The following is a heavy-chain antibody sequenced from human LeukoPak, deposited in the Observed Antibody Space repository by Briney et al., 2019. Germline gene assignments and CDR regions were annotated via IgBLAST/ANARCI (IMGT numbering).Heavy chain of an antibody. Sequence: ASVKVSCKASGYTFTSCDINWVRQATGQGLEWMGWMNPNSGNTGYAQKFQGRVTMTRNTSISTAYMELSSLRSEDTAVYYCARGYRPDRLRFLEWLLGYYFDYWGQGTLVTVSS. D-gene: IGHD3-3*01. V-gene: IGHV1-8*01. CDR1: GYTFTSCD. J-gene: IGHJ4*02. CDR3: ARGYRPDRLRFLEWLLGYYFDY. CDR2: MNPNSGNT.